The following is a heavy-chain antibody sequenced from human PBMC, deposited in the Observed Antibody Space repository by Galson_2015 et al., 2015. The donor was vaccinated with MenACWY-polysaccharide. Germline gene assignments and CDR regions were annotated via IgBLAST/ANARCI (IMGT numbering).Heavy chain of an antibody. Sequence: SLRLSCAASGFTFDDYAMHWVRHAPGKGLEWVSGISWNSGSIGYADSVKGRFTISRDNAKNSLYLQMNSLRAEDTALYYCAKEVGGATRSDYYYYYGMDVWGQGTTVTVSS. J-gene: IGHJ6*02. V-gene: IGHV3-9*01. D-gene: IGHD1-26*01. CDR3: AKEVGGATRSDYYYYYGMDV. CDR2: ISWNSGSI. CDR1: GFTFDDYA.